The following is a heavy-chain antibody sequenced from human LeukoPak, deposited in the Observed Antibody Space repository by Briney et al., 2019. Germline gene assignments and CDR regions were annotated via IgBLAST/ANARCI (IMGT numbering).Heavy chain of an antibody. Sequence: PGGSLRLSCQASGFTFSSYGMHWVRQAPGKGLEGVAVIWYDGSNKYYADSVKGRFTISRDNSKNTLYLQMNSLRAEDTAVYYCAKQVVGATRYFDYWGQGTLVTVSS. CDR1: GFTFSSYG. D-gene: IGHD1-26*01. CDR3: AKQVVGATRYFDY. J-gene: IGHJ4*02. CDR2: IWYDGSNK. V-gene: IGHV3-33*06.